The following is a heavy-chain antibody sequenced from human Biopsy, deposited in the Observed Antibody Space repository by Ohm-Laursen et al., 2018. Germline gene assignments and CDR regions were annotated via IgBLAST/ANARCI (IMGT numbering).Heavy chain of an antibody. CDR1: GFTFSGFS. Sequence: SLRLSCAASGFTFSGFSMNWVRQAPGKGLEWVSSISASGNHIYYTDSVKGRFTVYRDNGKNSVYLQMNSLRVEDTAVYYCARDGEAKYCKHGVCPSDFWGQGTLVTVSS. J-gene: IGHJ4*02. CDR3: ARDGEAKYCKHGVCPSDF. CDR2: ISASGNHI. V-gene: IGHV3-21*01. D-gene: IGHD2-8*01.